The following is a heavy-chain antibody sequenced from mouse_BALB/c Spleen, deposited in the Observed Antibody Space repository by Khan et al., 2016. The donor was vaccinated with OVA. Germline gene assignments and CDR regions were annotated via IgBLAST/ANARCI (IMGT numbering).Heavy chain of an antibody. Sequence: QVQLQQSGAELVKPGASVKLSCKASGYTFSSYYMYWVKQRPGQGLEWIGGLNPSNGGTNFNEKFKTKATLTVDKSSTTAYMQRSSLTSEDSAVYDCTRSGYANPFAFWGQGTLVTVSA. J-gene: IGHJ3*01. V-gene: IGHV1S81*02. CDR3: TRSGYANPFAF. CDR1: GYTFSSYY. D-gene: IGHD3-2*02. CDR2: LNPSNGGT.